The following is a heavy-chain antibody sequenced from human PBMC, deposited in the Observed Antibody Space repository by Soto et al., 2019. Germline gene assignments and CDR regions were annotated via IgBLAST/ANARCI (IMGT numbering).Heavy chain of an antibody. CDR1: GFTFSSYS. CDR3: TRGITASEY. J-gene: IGHJ4*02. Sequence: EVHLVESGGGLVKPGGSLRLSCTASGFTFSSYSMNWVRQAPGKGLEWVSSISSSSSQIYYVDSVKGRFTVSRDNAKNSVYPQMNSLRAEDTAVYYCTRGITASEYWGQGNLVSVSS. CDR2: ISSSSSQI. V-gene: IGHV3-21*01.